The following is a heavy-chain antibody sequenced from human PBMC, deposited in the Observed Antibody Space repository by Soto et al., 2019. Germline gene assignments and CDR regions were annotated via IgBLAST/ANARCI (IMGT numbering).Heavy chain of an antibody. CDR3: AKCGPVAVAANFDY. Sequence: PGGSLRLSCAASGFTCSRYAMSWVRQAPGKGLEWVSAISGSGGSTYYADSVKGRFTISRDNSKNTLYLQMNSLRAEDTAVYYCAKCGPVAVAANFDYWGQGTLVTVSS. D-gene: IGHD2-15*01. CDR1: GFTCSRYA. J-gene: IGHJ4*02. CDR2: ISGSGGST. V-gene: IGHV3-23*01.